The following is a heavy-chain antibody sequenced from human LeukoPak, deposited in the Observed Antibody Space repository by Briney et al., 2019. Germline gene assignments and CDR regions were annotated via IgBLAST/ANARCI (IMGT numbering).Heavy chain of an antibody. D-gene: IGHD4-23*01. Sequence: GGSLRLSCAASGFTFSNYAMSRVRQAPGKGLEWVSSISGSGGSTYYADSVKGRFTIYRDNSKNTLYLQMNSLRAEDTAVYYCANVVRNDYWGQGTLVTVSS. J-gene: IGHJ4*02. V-gene: IGHV3-23*01. CDR2: ISGSGGST. CDR1: GFTFSNYA. CDR3: ANVVRNDY.